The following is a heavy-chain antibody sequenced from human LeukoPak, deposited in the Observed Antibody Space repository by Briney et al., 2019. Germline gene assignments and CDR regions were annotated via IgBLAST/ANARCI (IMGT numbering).Heavy chain of an antibody. Sequence: SEILSLTCSVSGGSISRSRDYWGWIRQSPGKGLEWIGYIYYSGSTNYNPSLKSRVTISVDTSKNQFSLKLSSVTAADTAVYYCASFEYSSSYWGQGTLVTVSS. D-gene: IGHD6-6*01. J-gene: IGHJ4*02. CDR1: GGSISRSRDY. V-gene: IGHV4-61*05. CDR3: ASFEYSSSY. CDR2: IYYSGST.